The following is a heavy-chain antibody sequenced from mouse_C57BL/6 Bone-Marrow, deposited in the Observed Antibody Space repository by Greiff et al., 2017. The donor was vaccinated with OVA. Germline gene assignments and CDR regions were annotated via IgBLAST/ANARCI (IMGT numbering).Heavy chain of an antibody. J-gene: IGHJ4*01. V-gene: IGHV1-81*01. CDR2: IYPRSGNT. D-gene: IGHD2-3*01. CDR1: GYTFTSYG. Sequence: VQLKESGAELARPGASVKLSCKASGYTFTSYGISWVKQRTGQGLEWIGEIYPRSGNTYYNEKFKGKATLNADKSSSTAYMELRSLTSEDSAVYFCARGGTRSMIDAMDYWGQGTSVTVSS. CDR3: ARGGTRSMIDAMDY.